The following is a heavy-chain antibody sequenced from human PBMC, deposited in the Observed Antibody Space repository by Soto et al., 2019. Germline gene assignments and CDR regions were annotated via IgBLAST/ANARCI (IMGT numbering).Heavy chain of an antibody. CDR1: GGSISSGGYY. V-gene: IGHV4-31*03. Sequence: SETLSLTCTVSGGSISSGGYYWSWIRQHPGKGLEWIGYIYYSGSTYYNPSLKSRVTISVDTSKNQFSLKLSSVTAADTAVYYCARDLLTALDYWGQGTLVTVSS. CDR3: ARDLLTALDY. J-gene: IGHJ4*02. CDR2: IYYSGST. D-gene: IGHD3-9*01.